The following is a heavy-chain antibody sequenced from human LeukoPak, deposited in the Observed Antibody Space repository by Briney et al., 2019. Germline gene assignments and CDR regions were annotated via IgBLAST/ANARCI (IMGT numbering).Heavy chain of an antibody. CDR2: VKPDGSEK. Sequence: GGSLRLSCAASGFTFSNYWMTWVRQAPGKGLEWVAHVKPDGSEKSYVDSVKGRFAISRDNAQNSLYLQMNSLRAEDTAVYYCARDRGYYVFDYWGQGTLVTVSS. V-gene: IGHV3-7*01. J-gene: IGHJ4*02. D-gene: IGHD3-22*01. CDR3: ARDRGYYVFDY. CDR1: GFTFSNYW.